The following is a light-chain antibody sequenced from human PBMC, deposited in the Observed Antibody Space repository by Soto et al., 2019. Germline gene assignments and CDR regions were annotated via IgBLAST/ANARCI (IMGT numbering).Light chain of an antibody. CDR3: QSYHSGNVV. J-gene: IGLJ2*01. Sequence: NFMLTQPHSVSESPGKTVTISYTRSSGSIASNYVQWYQQRPGSAPTPVIYEDNERPSGVPDRFSGSIDSSSNSASLTISGLKTDDEADYYCQSYHSGNVVFGGGTKVTVL. CDR2: EDN. CDR1: SGSIASNY. V-gene: IGLV6-57*04.